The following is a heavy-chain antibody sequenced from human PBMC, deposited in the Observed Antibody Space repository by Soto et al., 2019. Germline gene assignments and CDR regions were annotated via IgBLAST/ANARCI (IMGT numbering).Heavy chain of an antibody. Sequence: ESGGGVVQPGGSLRLSCAASGFNFNSYGMHWVRQAPGKGLEWVAVISSGGSNKYYADSVKGRFTISRDNSKNTLYLQMNSLRAEDTAVYYCAKDGSVLRFLERLLYLDDWGQGTLVTVSS. J-gene: IGHJ4*02. CDR1: GFNFNSYG. CDR3: AKDGSVLRFLERLLYLDD. CDR2: ISSGGSNK. D-gene: IGHD3-3*01. V-gene: IGHV3-30*18.